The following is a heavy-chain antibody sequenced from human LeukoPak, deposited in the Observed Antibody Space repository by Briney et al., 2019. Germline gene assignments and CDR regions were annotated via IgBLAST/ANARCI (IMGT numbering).Heavy chain of an antibody. V-gene: IGHV3-48*03. D-gene: IGHD1-7*01. CDR2: ISSSGSTI. J-gene: IGHJ3*02. Sequence: GGSLRLSCAASGFTYSSYEMNWGGQGPGKGREWVSYISSSGSTIYYADSVKGRFTISRDNAKNSVYLQMNSLRAEDTAVYYCARELELFAFDIWGQGTMVTVSS. CDR1: GFTYSSYE. CDR3: ARELELFAFDI.